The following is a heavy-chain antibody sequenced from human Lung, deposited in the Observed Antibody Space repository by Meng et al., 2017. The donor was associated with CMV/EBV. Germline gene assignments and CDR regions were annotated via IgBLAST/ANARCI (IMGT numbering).Heavy chain of an antibody. V-gene: IGHV1-2*02. CDR2: VSPKTGDT. CDR1: RLTINGYD. CDR3: ARTLAGPFDS. Sequence: QVPLVQSGAEGKNPGASVKVSCKASRLTINGYDIHWVRQAPGQGLEWMGSVSPKTGDTNFAQKFHGRVTLTRDTSINTAYLGLNRLTSDDTAVYYCARTLAGPFDSWGQGTLVTVSS. D-gene: IGHD2/OR15-2a*01. J-gene: IGHJ4*02.